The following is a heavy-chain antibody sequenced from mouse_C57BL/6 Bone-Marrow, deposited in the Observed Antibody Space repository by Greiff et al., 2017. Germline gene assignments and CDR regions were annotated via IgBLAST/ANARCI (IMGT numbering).Heavy chain of an antibody. CDR3: DRKEGWLLRDAMDY. CDR1: GLSLTSFG. Sequence: VQLQQSGPGLVQPSQSLSITRPVSGLSLTSFGVHRVRQSPGKGLEWLGVIWCGGSTDYIAAFISRLCISKDNSQSQVFFKMNSLQAGDTAIYYCDRKEGWLLRDAMDYWGQGTSVTVAS. J-gene: IGHJ4*01. V-gene: IGHV2-2*01. CDR2: IWCGGST. D-gene: IGHD2-3*01.